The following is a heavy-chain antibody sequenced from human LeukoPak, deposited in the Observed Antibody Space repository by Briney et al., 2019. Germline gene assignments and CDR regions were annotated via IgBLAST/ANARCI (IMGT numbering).Heavy chain of an antibody. D-gene: IGHD6-19*01. CDR2: ISGNGGST. CDR3: ASPTGIAVAGSLRDP. V-gene: IGHV3-23*01. CDR1: GFTFSSYA. Sequence: GGSLRLSCAASGFTFSSYAMSWVRQAPGKGLEWVSAISGNGGSTYYADSVKGRFTISRDNSKNTLYLQMNSLRAEDTAVYYCASPTGIAVAGSLRDPWGQGTLVTVSS. J-gene: IGHJ5*02.